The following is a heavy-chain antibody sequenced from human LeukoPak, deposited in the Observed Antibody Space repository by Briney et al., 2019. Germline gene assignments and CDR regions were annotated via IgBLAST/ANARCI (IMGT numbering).Heavy chain of an antibody. Sequence: GGSLRLSCAASGLTVGFKCMSWVRQAPGKGLEWVSIIYSGGSSYYADSVKGRFTVSRDTSKNTLYLQMNSLRAKDTAVYYCATRPDGNDVPYFDYWGQGTLVTVSS. D-gene: IGHD5-12*01. CDR3: ATRPDGNDVPYFDY. CDR2: IYSGGSS. CDR1: GLTVGFKC. J-gene: IGHJ4*02. V-gene: IGHV3-66*01.